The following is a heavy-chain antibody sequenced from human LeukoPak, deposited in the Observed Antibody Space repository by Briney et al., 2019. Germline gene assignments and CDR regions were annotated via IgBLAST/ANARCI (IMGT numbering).Heavy chain of an antibody. CDR3: VRDVWGDRDGFFEY. Sequence: PGGSLRLSCAASGFTFSNAWMSWVRQAPGKGLEWVGRIKSKTDGGTTDHAAPVKGRFTISRDNAKFTVYLQMNSLRADDTAVYYCVRDVWGDRDGFFEYWGQGALVTVST. CDR1: GFTFSNAW. CDR2: IKSKTDGGTT. D-gene: IGHD5-24*01. J-gene: IGHJ4*02. V-gene: IGHV3-15*05.